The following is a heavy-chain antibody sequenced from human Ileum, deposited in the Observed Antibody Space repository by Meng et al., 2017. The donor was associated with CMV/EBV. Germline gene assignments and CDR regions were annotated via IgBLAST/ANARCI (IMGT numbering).Heavy chain of an antibody. CDR2: ISSSGNT. CDR1: GDSISNYY. J-gene: IGHJ4*02. CDR3: ARGESRGYYYFDY. Sequence: QVPLQASGPGLGRPSETLSLTCSVSGDSISNYYWSWIRQPAGKKLEWIGRISSSGNTNYTPSLKSRVIMSLDTSNNQFFLKLTSVTAADTALYYCARGESRGYYYFDYWGQGILVTVSS. V-gene: IGHV4-4*07. D-gene: IGHD3-22*01.